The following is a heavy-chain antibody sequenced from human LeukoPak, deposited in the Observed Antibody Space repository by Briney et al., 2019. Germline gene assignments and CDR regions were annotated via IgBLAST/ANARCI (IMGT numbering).Heavy chain of an antibody. Sequence: PSETLSLTCTVCGGSNSSYYWSWIRQPAAKGLEGIGRIYTSGSTNYNPSLTSPVTMSVDPSKNQFSLQLSSVTAADTAVYYCARGLKPGYPDYYYYGMDVWGQGTTVTVSS. CDR3: ARGLKPGYPDYYYYGMDV. V-gene: IGHV4-4*07. J-gene: IGHJ6*02. CDR2: IYTSGST. D-gene: IGHD5-18*01. CDR1: GGSNSSYY.